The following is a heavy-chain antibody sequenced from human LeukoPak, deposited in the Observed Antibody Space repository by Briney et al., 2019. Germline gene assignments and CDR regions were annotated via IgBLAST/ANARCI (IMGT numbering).Heavy chain of an antibody. CDR2: IWYDGSNK. CDR3: ARERWTPIGPLSY. Sequence: GRSLRLSCAASGFTFSSYGMHWVRQAPGKGLEWVAVIWYDGSNKYDADSVKGRFTISRDNSKNTLYLQMNSLRAEDTAVYYCARERWTPIGPLSYWGQGTLVTVSS. V-gene: IGHV3-33*01. J-gene: IGHJ4*02. CDR1: GFTFSSYG. D-gene: IGHD5-24*01.